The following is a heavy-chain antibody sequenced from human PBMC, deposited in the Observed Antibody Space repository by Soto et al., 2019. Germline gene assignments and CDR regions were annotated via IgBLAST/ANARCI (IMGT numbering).Heavy chain of an antibody. CDR3: ARGRSSRWDWFDP. V-gene: IGHV1-2*02. CDR1: GYIFTGFH. CDR2: ITPNTGGT. Sequence: ASVKVSCKASGYIFTGFHIHWVRQAPGHGLEWMGWITPNTGGTNYAQKFQGRVTMTRDTSITTAYLEMTSLTFDDTAVYYCARGRSSRWDWFDPWGQGTLVTVSS. D-gene: IGHD6-6*01. J-gene: IGHJ5*02.